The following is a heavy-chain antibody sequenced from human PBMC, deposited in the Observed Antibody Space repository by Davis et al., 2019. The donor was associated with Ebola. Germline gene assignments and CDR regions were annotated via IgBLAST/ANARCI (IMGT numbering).Heavy chain of an antibody. CDR2: VYYSVRT. D-gene: IGHD5-24*01. V-gene: IGHV4-31*03. J-gene: IGHJ4*02. Sequence: SETLSLTCSVSGASVSSVAYYWSWIRQHPERGLEWIGYVYYSVRTYYNPSLKNRISISIDMSQNQFALRLTSATAADTAIYYCATAAVGPGYTLDSWGQGTPVTVTP. CDR1: GASVSSVAYY. CDR3: ATAAVGPGYTLDS.